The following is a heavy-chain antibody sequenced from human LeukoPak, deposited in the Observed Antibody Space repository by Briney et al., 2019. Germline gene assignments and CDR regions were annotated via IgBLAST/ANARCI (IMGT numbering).Heavy chain of an antibody. D-gene: IGHD6-19*01. J-gene: IGHJ4*02. CDR3: ARALGMAVAGSAGY. V-gene: IGHV1-2*02. CDR1: GYTFTGYN. CDR2: INPNTGGT. Sequence: GASVKVSCKASGYTFTGYNIHWVRQAPGQGLEWMGWINPNTGGTTFAQKFQGRVTMTRDASISTAYMELSSLRSDDTAVYYCARALGMAVAGSAGYWGQGTLVTVSP.